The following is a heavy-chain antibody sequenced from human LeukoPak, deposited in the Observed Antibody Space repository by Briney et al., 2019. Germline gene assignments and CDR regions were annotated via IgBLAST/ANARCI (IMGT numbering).Heavy chain of an antibody. J-gene: IGHJ4*02. V-gene: IGHV3-74*01. CDR1: GFTFSSYW. Sequence: GGSLRLSCAASGFTFSSYWIHWVRQAPGKGLVWVSRINHDGSNTIYADSVKGRFTISRDNAKNTLYLQMDSLRAEDTAVYYCARDRMGGSCYDYWGQGTLVTVSS. D-gene: IGHD2-15*01. CDR2: INHDGSNT. CDR3: ARDRMGGSCYDY.